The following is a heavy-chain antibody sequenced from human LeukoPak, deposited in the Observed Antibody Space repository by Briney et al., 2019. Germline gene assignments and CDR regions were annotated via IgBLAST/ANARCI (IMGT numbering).Heavy chain of an antibody. CDR2: ISGSGGST. Sequence: PGGSLRLSCAASGFTFSNYAMSWARQAPGKGLEWVSAISGSGGSTYYAASVKGRFTISRDNSKNTLYLQMNSLRAEDTAVYYCTKGTIWLPFDYWGQGTLVTVSS. D-gene: IGHD5-18*01. V-gene: IGHV3-23*01. CDR3: TKGTIWLPFDY. CDR1: GFTFSNYA. J-gene: IGHJ4*02.